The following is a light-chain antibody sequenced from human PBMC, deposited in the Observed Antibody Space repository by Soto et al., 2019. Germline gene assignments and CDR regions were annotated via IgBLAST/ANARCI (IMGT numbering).Light chain of an antibody. CDR2: DAS. V-gene: IGKV3-11*01. CDR3: QQRSNWLT. Sequence: EIVLTQSPATLSLSPGERATLSCRASQSVSSYLAWYQQKPGQAPRLLIYDASNRATGIPARFSGGGSRTDFTLTISSLEPEDFAVYYCQQRSNWLTFGQGTKVEIK. CDR1: QSVSSY. J-gene: IGKJ1*01.